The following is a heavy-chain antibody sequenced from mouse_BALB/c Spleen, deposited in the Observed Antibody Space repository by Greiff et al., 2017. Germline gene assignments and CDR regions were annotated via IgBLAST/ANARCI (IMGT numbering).Heavy chain of an antibody. Sequence: VQLQQPGAELVKPGASVKLSCKASGYTFTSYWMHWVKQRPGQGLEWIGEINPSNGRTNYNEKFKSKATLTVDKSSSTAYMQLSSLTSEDSAVYYCARYGNDYWGQGTTLTVSS. CDR3: ARYGNDY. CDR1: GYTFTSYW. J-gene: IGHJ2*01. V-gene: IGHV1S81*02. CDR2: INPSNGRT. D-gene: IGHD2-1*01.